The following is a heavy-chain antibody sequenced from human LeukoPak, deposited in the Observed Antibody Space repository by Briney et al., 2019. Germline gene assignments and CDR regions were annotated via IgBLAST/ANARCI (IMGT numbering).Heavy chain of an antibody. CDR2: INPNSGGT. D-gene: IGHD4-17*01. CDR3: AREPTVNTGTYGMDV. V-gene: IGHV1-2*02. J-gene: IGHJ6*02. CDR1: GYTFTGYY. Sequence: GASVKVSCKASGYTFTGYYMHWVRQAPGQGLEWMGWINPNSGGTNYAQKFQGRVTMTRDTSISTAYMELSRLRSDDTAVFYCAREPTVNTGTYGMDVWGQGTTVTVSS.